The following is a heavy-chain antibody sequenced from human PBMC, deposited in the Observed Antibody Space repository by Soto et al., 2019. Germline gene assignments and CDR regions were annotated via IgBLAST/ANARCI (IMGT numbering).Heavy chain of an antibody. Sequence: GGSLRLSCAASGFSFSSSAMNWVRQAPGKGLEWVSGITGSGSLTYYADSVKGRFTISRDNSKNMLYLQMSSLRAEDTAVYYCVRVKSGRYDRFAPWGQGTLVTVSS. J-gene: IGHJ5*02. D-gene: IGHD3-10*01. CDR2: ITGSGSLT. CDR3: VRVKSGRYDRFAP. CDR1: GFSFSSSA. V-gene: IGHV3-23*01.